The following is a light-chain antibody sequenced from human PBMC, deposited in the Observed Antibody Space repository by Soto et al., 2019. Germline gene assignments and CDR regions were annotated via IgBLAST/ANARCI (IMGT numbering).Light chain of an antibody. J-gene: IGLJ1*01. CDR2: EVN. V-gene: IGLV2-23*02. CDR1: SSNVGSYKL. Sequence: QSVLTQPAPVSGSPGQSITISCTGTSSNVGSYKLVSWYQQHPGKAPKLMIFEVNKRPSGVSNRFSSSKSGNTASLTISGLKVEDEADYYCCSSGGSPTYVFGTGTKVTVL. CDR3: CSSGGSPTYV.